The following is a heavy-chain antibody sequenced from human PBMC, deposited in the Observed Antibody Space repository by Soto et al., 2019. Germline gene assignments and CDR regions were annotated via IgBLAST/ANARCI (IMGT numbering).Heavy chain of an antibody. V-gene: IGHV4-34*01. CDR3: ARGRMATAKGSDY. D-gene: IGHD5-18*01. J-gene: IGHJ4*02. Sequence: SETLSLTCAVYGGSFSGYYWSWIRQPPGKGLEWIGEINHSGSTNYNPSLKSRVTISVDTSKNQFSLKLSSVTAADTAVYYCARGRMATAKGSDYWGQGTLVTVS. CDR1: GGSFSGYY. CDR2: INHSGST.